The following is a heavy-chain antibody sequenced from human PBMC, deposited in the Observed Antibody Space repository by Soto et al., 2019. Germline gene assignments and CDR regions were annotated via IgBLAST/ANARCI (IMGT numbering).Heavy chain of an antibody. CDR1: GFTFSSYA. D-gene: IGHD5-12*01. CDR3: AKDSGYDPNYWFDP. Sequence: GGSLRLSCAAPGFTFSSYAMSWVRQAPGKGLEWVSAISGSGGSTYYADSVKGRFTISRDNSKNTLYLQMNSLRAEDTAVYYCAKDSGYDPNYWFDPWGQGTQVTVSS. J-gene: IGHJ5*02. CDR2: ISGSGGST. V-gene: IGHV3-23*01.